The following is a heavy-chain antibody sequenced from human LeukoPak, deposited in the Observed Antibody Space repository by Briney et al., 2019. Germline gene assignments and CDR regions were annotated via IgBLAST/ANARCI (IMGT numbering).Heavy chain of an antibody. V-gene: IGHV4-59*08. D-gene: IGHD4-17*01. CDR2: IYYSGST. J-gene: IGHJ4*02. CDR1: GGSISSYY. CDR3: ARDPYGDHYYFGY. Sequence: SETLSLTCTVSGGSISSYYWSWIRQPPGKGLEWIGCIYYSGSTNYNPSLKSRVTISVDTSKNQFSLKLSSVTAADTAVYYCARDPYGDHYYFGYWGQGTLVTVSS.